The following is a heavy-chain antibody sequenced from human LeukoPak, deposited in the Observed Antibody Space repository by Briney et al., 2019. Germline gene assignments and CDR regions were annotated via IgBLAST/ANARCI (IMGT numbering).Heavy chain of an antibody. D-gene: IGHD1-26*01. CDR1: GYTFTSYG. J-gene: IGHJ4*02. CDR3: ASFIGQRNSGSYQRAMYYFDY. V-gene: IGHV1-18*01. Sequence: RASVKVSCKASGYTFTSYGISWVRQAPGQGLEWMGWISAYNGNTNYAQKLQGRVTMTTDTSTSTAYMELRSLRSDDTAVYYCASFIGQRNSGSYQRAMYYFDYWGQGTLVTVSS. CDR2: ISAYNGNT.